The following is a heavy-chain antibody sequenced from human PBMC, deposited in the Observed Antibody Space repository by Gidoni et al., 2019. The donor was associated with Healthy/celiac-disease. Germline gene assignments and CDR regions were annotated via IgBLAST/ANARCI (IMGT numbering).Heavy chain of an antibody. CDR1: GGSISSSSYY. V-gene: IGHV4-39*01. D-gene: IGHD2-21*02. J-gene: IGHJ3*02. CDR2: IYYSGST. CDR3: ARLIVVVTANDAFDI. Sequence: QLQLQESGPGLVKPSETLSLTCTVSGGSISSSSYYWGCIRQPPGKGLEWIGIIYYSGSTYYNPSLKSRVTISVDTSKNQFSLKLSSVTAADTAVYYCARLIVVVTANDAFDIWGQGTMVTVSS.